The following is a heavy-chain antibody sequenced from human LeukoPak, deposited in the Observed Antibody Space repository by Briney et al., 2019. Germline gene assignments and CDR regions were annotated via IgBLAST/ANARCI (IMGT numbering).Heavy chain of an antibody. V-gene: IGHV4-61*02. Sequence: ASETLSLTCTVSGDSISNSRHYWSWIRQPAGKALEWIGRIYPSGNTNYNSSLKSRVSISLDTSKNQFSLNLKSVTAADTAMYYCARDGVVTMELDYWGQGTLVTVSS. CDR1: GDSISNSRHY. D-gene: IGHD3-3*01. CDR3: ARDGVVTMELDY. CDR2: IYPSGNT. J-gene: IGHJ4*02.